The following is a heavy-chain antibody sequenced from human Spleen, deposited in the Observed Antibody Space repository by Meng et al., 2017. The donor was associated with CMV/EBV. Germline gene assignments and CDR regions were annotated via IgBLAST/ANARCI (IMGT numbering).Heavy chain of an antibody. J-gene: IGHJ4*02. CDR3: ARTTNYVPTYLDY. Sequence: ASSGFSFNSFAMHWVRQAPGKGLEWVALISYDGSKQYYADSVKGRFTISRDDSQNTLYLQMNSLGAEDTARYYCARTTNYVPTYLDYWGQGTLVTVSS. D-gene: IGHD3-10*02. CDR1: GFSFNSFA. CDR2: ISYDGSKQ. V-gene: IGHV3-30*04.